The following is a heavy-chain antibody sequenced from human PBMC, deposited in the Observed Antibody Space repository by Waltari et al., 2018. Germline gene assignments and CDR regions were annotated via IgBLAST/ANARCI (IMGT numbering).Heavy chain of an antibody. V-gene: IGHV3-30*02. CDR1: GFTFSSYG. CDR3: ASEMYYDADY. D-gene: IGHD3-3*01. Sequence: QVQLVESGGGVVQPGGSLRLSCAASGFTFSSYGMHWVRQAPGKGLEWVAFIRYEGSNKEYADSVKGRFTISRDNSKNTLYLQMNSLRAEDTAVYYCASEMYYDADYWGQGTLVTVSS. J-gene: IGHJ4*02. CDR2: IRYEGSNK.